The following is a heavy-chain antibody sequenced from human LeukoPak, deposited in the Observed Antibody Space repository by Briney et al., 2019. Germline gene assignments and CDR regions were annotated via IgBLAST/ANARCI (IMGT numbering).Heavy chain of an antibody. J-gene: IGHJ6*02. V-gene: IGHV3-30*03. CDR3: ARGLRAYYYYGMDV. CDR2: ISFDGSNK. Sequence: GRSLRLSCAASGFIFSTYGMHWVRQAPGKGLEWVAVISFDGSNKYNADSVKGRFTISRDNSKNTLFLQMGSLRVEDMAVYYCARGLRAYYYYGMDVWGQGTTVTVS. CDR1: GFIFSTYG. D-gene: IGHD3-3*01.